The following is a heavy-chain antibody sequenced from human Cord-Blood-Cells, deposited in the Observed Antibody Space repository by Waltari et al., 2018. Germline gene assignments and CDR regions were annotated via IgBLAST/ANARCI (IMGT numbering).Heavy chain of an antibody. Sequence: QVQLVESGGGVVQPGRALRLACAASGFHFSSHAMHWVGQAPGKGLEWVAVISYDGSNKYYADSVKGRFTISRDNSKNTLYLQMNSLRAEDTAVYYCARDPTMVRGVIDYWGQGTLVTVSS. V-gene: IGHV3-30*04. CDR2: ISYDGSNK. J-gene: IGHJ4*02. D-gene: IGHD3-10*01. CDR3: ARDPTMVRGVIDY. CDR1: GFHFSSHA.